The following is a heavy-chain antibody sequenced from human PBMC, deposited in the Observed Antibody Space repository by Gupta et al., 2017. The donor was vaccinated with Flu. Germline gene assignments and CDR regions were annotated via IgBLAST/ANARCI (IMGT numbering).Heavy chain of an antibody. Sequence: QVQLQESGPGLVKPSETLSLTCTVSGGSISTYYWHWIRQVPGKGLEWIGYNKDSGNTNYNPSLKSRVTISVDSSKNQFSLRLSSVTAADTAVYYCARDREHSYGRDFGCWGQGILVTVSS. CDR3: ARDREHSYGRDFGC. J-gene: IGHJ4*02. CDR1: GGSISTYY. D-gene: IGHD5-18*01. CDR2: NKDSGNT. V-gene: IGHV4-59*01.